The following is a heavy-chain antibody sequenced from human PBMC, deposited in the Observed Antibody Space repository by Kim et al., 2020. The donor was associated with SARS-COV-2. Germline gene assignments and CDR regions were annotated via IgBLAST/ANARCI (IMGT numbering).Heavy chain of an antibody. J-gene: IGHJ4*02. CDR2: ISYSGTT. V-gene: IGHV4-39*07. CDR3: ARVLTGNFDY. D-gene: IGHD2-15*01. CDR1: GGSISSSRPY. Sequence: SETLSLTCNVSGGSISSSRPYWGWIRQAPGKGLEWIATISYSGTTYYNPSLKSRVSISVDTSENRFSLKLNSVTAADTALYYCARVLTGNFDYWGQGTLV.